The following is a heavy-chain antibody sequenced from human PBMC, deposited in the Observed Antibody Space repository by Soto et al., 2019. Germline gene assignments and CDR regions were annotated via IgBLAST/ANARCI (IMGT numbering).Heavy chain of an antibody. CDR2: IFWDGDE. CDR1: VFSLSTTASG. Sequence: QITLKESGPSLVKPTQTLTLTCTFSVFSLSTTASGVGWILQPPGKAPEWLALIFWDGDERYSPSLQSRVSITKNNSKNQVVITMTNMDHVDTSTYYCAHQTGQYISGWDPRMADWGQGTLATVAS. D-gene: IGHD6-19*01. CDR3: AHQTGQYISGWDPRMAD. V-gene: IGHV2-5*02. J-gene: IGHJ1*01.